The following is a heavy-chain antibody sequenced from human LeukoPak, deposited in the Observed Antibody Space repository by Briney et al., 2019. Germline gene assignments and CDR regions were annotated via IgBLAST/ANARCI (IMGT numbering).Heavy chain of an antibody. Sequence: GASVKVSCKASGYTFTGFYIHWVRQAPGQGLEWMGWINPNSGGTIYAQKFQGRVTMTRDTSISTAYMELSRLRSDDTAVYYCARVFKGCSGGSCYSSFFVFGYWGQGTLVTVSS. CDR2: INPNSGGT. V-gene: IGHV1-2*02. CDR3: ARVFKGCSGGSCYSSFFVFGY. D-gene: IGHD2-15*01. J-gene: IGHJ4*02. CDR1: GYTFTGFY.